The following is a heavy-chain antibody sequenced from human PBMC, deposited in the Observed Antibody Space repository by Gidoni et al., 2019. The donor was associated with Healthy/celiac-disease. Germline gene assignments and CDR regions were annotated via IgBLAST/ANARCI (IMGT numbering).Heavy chain of an antibody. V-gene: IGHV4-34*01. CDR2: INHSGST. D-gene: IGHD6-25*01. J-gene: IGHJ6*02. CDR3: ASIAARRYYYYGMDV. CDR1: GGSFSGYY. Sequence: QVQLQQWGAGLLKPSETLSLTCAVYGGSFSGYYWSWLRQPPGKGLEWTGEINHSGSTTYNPALKSRVTISVDTAKNQFSLKLSSVTAADTAVYYCASIAARRYYYYGMDVWGQGTTVTVSS.